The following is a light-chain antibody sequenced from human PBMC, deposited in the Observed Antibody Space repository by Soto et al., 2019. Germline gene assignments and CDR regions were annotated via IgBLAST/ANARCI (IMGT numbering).Light chain of an antibody. CDR1: RSVSSY. V-gene: IGKV3-11*01. CDR3: QQRSNWLT. Sequence: EIVLTQSPATLSLSPGERATLSCRASRSVSSYLAWYQQKPGQAPRLLIYDASNRATGIPARFSGSGSGTDFTLTISSLEPEDFAVYYCQQRSNWLTFGGGTKVDNK. CDR2: DAS. J-gene: IGKJ4*01.